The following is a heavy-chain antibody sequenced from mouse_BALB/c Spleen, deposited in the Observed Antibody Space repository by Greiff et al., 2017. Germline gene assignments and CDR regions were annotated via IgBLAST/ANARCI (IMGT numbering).Heavy chain of an antibody. CDR3: TRERANWDPYFDD. V-gene: IGHV1-15*01. Sequence: VQLQQSGAELVRPGASVTLSCKASGYTFTDYEMHWVKQTPVHGLEWIGAIDPETGGTAYNQKFKGKATLTADKSSSTAYMELRSLTSEDSAVYYCTRERANWDPYFDDGGQGTTLTVSS. D-gene: IGHD4-1*01. CDR1: GYTFTDYE. CDR2: IDPETGGT. J-gene: IGHJ2*01.